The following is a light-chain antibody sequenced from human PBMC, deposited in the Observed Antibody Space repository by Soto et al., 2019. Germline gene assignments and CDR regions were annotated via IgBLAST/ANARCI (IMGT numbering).Light chain of an antibody. CDR1: SSDVGGYNY. V-gene: IGLV2-11*01. CDR2: DVS. Sequence: QSALTQPRSVSGSPGQSVTISCTGTSSDVGGYNYVSWYQQHPGKAPKVMIYDVSKRPSGVPDRFSGSKSGNTASLTISGLQAEDEADYYCCSYAARAVFGGGTQLTVL. J-gene: IGLJ2*01. CDR3: CSYAARAV.